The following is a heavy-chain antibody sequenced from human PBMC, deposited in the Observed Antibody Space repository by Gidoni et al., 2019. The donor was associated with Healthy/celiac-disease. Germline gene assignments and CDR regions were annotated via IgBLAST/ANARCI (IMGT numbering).Heavy chain of an antibody. CDR2: IYYSGST. V-gene: IGHV4-39*01. CDR3: ATPERVGYYFRNDAFDI. Sequence: QLQLQESGPGLVKPSETLSLTCTVSGGSISSSSYYWGWIRQPPGKGLEWIGSIYYSGSTYYNPSLKSRVTISVDTSKNQFSLKLSSVTAADTAVYYCATPERVGYYFRNDAFDIWGQGTMVTVSS. D-gene: IGHD3-22*01. CDR1: GGSISSSSYY. J-gene: IGHJ3*02.